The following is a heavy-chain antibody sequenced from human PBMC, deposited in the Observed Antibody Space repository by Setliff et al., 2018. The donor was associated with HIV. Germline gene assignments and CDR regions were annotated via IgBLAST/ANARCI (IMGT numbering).Heavy chain of an antibody. D-gene: IGHD3-22*01. CDR1: GGSISSNKW. J-gene: IGHJ6*03. Sequence: TSETLSLTCAVSGGSISSNKWWSWVRQPPGKGLEWIGEINYSGDTTYNPSLKSRVNMFIDTSKKQFSLKLNSVTAADTAVYYCARTPYYYDSSGYYMDVWGKGTTVTVSS. CDR3: ARTPYYYDSSGYYMDV. CDR2: INYSGDT. V-gene: IGHV4-4*02.